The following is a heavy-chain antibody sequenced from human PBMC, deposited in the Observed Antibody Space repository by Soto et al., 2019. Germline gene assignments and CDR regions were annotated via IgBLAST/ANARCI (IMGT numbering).Heavy chain of an antibody. CDR1: GGTFSSYA. V-gene: IGHV1-69*13. Sequence: SVKVSCKASGGTFSSYAISWVLQAPGQGLEWMGGIIPIFGTANYAQKFQGRVTITADESTSTAYMELSSLRSEDTAVYYCASRDGYNYLDYWGPGTLVTVSS. CDR3: ASRDGYNYLDY. J-gene: IGHJ4*02. D-gene: IGHD5-12*01. CDR2: IIPIFGTA.